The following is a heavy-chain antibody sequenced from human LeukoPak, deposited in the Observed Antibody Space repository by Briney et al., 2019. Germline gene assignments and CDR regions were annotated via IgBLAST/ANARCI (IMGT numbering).Heavy chain of an antibody. CDR2: ISGSGGST. Sequence: PGGSLRLSCAASGFTFSSYAMSWVRHAPGKGLEWVSAISGSGGSTYYADSVKGRFTISRDNSKNTLYLQMNSLRAEDTAVYYCAKPQGGGIFGVVTSYYFDYWGQGTLVTVSS. CDR3: AKPQGGGIFGVVTSYYFDY. J-gene: IGHJ4*02. V-gene: IGHV3-23*01. D-gene: IGHD3-3*01. CDR1: GFTFSSYA.